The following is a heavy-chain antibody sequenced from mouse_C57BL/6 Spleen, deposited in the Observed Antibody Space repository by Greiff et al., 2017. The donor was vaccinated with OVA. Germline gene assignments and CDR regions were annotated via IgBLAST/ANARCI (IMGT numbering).Heavy chain of an antibody. D-gene: IGHD1-1*01. CDR3: SSYYYGSSWYFDV. Sequence: EVQVVESGGGLVKPGGSMKLSCVASGFTFSDYWMNWVRQSPEQGLEWVAQIRLKSDNYATHYAESVNGRFTNSRDDSKSSVYLQMNNLRAEDTVIYYCSSYYYGSSWYFDVWGTGTTVTVSS. J-gene: IGHJ1*03. CDR2: IRLKSDNYAT. V-gene: IGHV6-3*01. CDR1: GFTFSDYW.